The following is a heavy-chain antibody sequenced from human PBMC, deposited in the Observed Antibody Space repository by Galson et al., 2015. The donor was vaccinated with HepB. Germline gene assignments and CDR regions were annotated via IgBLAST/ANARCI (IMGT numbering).Heavy chain of an antibody. CDR2: ISAYNGNT. CDR3: ARDGYCSSTSCYGRINGMDV. Sequence: SVKVSCKASGYTFTSYGISWVRQAPGQGLEWMGWISAYNGNTNYAQKLQGRVTMTTDTSTSTAYMELRSLRSDDTAVYYCARDGYCSSTSCYGRINGMDVWGQGTTVTVS. J-gene: IGHJ6*02. CDR1: GYTFTSYG. D-gene: IGHD2-2*03. V-gene: IGHV1-18*04.